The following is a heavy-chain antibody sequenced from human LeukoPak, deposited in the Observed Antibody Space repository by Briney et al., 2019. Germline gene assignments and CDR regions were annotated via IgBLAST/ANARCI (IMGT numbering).Heavy chain of an antibody. CDR2: INTNTGNP. Sequence: ASVKVSCKASGYIFTSYAMNWVRQAPGQGLEWMGWINTNTGNPTYAQGFTGRFVFSLDTSASTAYLQISSLKDEDTAVYYCARDHGSQRYWFDPWGQGTLVTVSS. J-gene: IGHJ5*02. CDR1: GYIFTSYA. CDR3: ARDHGSQRYWFDP. D-gene: IGHD1-26*01. V-gene: IGHV7-4-1*02.